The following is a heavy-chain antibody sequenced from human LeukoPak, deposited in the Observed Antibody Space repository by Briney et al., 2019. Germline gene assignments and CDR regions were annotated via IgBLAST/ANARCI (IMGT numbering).Heavy chain of an antibody. CDR2: ISNNGGRT. CDR1: GFTFSNYV. J-gene: IGHJ3*02. V-gene: IGHV3-64*01. D-gene: IGHD4-11*01. Sequence: GGSLRLSCAASGFTFSNYVMGWVRQAPGRGLEYLATISNNGGRTYYANSVKGRFTISRDNSKNTLYLQMGSLRAEDMAVYYCAREDYSAYAFDIWGQGTMVTVSS. CDR3: AREDYSAYAFDI.